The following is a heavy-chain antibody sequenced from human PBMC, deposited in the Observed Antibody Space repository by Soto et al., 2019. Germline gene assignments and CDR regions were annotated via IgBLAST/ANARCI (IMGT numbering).Heavy chain of an antibody. CDR1: GYNFSNYW. D-gene: IGHD3-16*01. J-gene: IGHJ6*02. CDR3: AKTGGGSHMYHGMDV. V-gene: IGHV5-51*06. CDR2: IYAGDSET. Sequence: GESLKVSCKGSGYNFSNYWIGWVRQMPGKGQEWMGTIYAGDSETRHSPSFQGQVTISVDKSISTAYLQWRNLKASDTAMYYCAKTGGGSHMYHGMDVWGQGTTVTVS.